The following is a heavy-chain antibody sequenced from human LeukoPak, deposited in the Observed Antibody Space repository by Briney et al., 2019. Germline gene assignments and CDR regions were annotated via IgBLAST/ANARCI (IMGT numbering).Heavy chain of an antibody. CDR2: IYYSGTT. CDR1: GGSMRNYY. Sequence: SETLSLTCTVSGGSMRNYYWSWVRQPPGKGLEWIGYIYYSGTTNYNPSLKSRVSMSVDTSKNQFSLKLTSVTAADTALYHCTRLDEGYYGMDVWGQGTAVTVSS. V-gene: IGHV4-59*08. D-gene: IGHD3-9*01. CDR3: TRLDEGYYGMDV. J-gene: IGHJ6*02.